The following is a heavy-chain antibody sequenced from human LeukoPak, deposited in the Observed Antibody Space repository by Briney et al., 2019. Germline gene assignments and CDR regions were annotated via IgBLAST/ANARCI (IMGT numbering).Heavy chain of an antibody. V-gene: IGHV3-7*03. CDR3: AKDPPFDY. CDR1: GFTFSSYW. J-gene: IGHJ4*02. CDR2: IKQDGSEK. Sequence: PGGSLRLSCAASGFTFSSYWMSWVRQAPGKGLEWVANIKQDGSEKYYVDSAKGRFTISRDNSKNTLYLQMNSLRAEDTAVYYCAKDPPFDYWGQGTLVTVSS.